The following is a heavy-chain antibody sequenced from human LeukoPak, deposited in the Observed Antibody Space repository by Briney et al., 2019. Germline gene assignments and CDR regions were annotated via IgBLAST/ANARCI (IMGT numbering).Heavy chain of an antibody. J-gene: IGHJ4*02. CDR1: GGSISSSSYY. V-gene: IGHV4-39*01. CDR2: IYYSGST. Sequence: SETLSLTCTVSGGSISSSSYYWGWIRQPPGKGLEWIGSIYYSGSTYYNPSLKSRVTISVDTPKNQFSLKLSSVTAADTAVYYCARGAAPEIFSRKSTNFDYWGQGTLVTVSS. D-gene: IGHD3-3*01. CDR3: ARGAAPEIFSRKSTNFDY.